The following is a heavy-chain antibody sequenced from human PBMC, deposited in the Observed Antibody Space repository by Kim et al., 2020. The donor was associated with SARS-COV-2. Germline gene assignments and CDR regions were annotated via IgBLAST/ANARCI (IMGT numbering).Heavy chain of an antibody. CDR3: AKAIYDSSGYYPYYYYGMDV. CDR1: GFTFSSYA. CDR2: ISGSGGST. Sequence: GGSLRLSCAASGFTFSSYAMSWVRQAPGKGLEWVSAISGSGGSTYYADSVKGRFTISRDNSKNTLYLQMNSLRAEDTAVYYCAKAIYDSSGYYPYYYYGMDVWGQGTTVTVSS. D-gene: IGHD3-22*01. J-gene: IGHJ6*02. V-gene: IGHV3-23*01.